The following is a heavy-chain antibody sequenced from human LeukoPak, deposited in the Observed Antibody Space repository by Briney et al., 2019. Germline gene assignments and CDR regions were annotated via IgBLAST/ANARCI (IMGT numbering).Heavy chain of an antibody. D-gene: IGHD6-13*01. J-gene: IGHJ4*02. CDR1: GFTFSRYA. V-gene: IGHV3-23*01. CDR2: ISGSGGST. Sequence: GGSLRLPCAASGFTFSRYAMSWVRQAPGKGLEWVSAISGSGGSTCYVDAVKGPFTISRDNSKNSLYLKMNSLRAEDTAVYYCAKDMAALSSSWEFDYWGQGTLVTVSS. CDR3: AKDMAALSSSWEFDY.